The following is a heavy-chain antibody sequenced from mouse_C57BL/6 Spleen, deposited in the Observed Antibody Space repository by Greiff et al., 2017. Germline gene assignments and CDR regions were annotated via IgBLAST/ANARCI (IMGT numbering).Heavy chain of an antibody. V-gene: IGHV1-81*01. J-gene: IGHJ3*01. CDR3: ARNGYDGSWFAY. Sequence: VKLMESGAELARPGASVKLSCKASGYTFTSYGISWVKQRTGQGLEWIGEIYPRSGNTYYNEKFKGKATLTADKSSRTAYMELRSLTSEDSAVYFCARNGYDGSWFAYWGQGTLVTVSA. CDR1: GYTFTSYG. D-gene: IGHD2-2*01. CDR2: IYPRSGNT.